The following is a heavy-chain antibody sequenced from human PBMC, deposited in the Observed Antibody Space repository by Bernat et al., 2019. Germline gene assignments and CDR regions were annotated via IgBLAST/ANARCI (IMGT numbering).Heavy chain of an antibody. J-gene: IGHJ4*02. CDR3: AREGYGDYIWGSYRYTDFDH. V-gene: IGHV4-34*01. CDR2: INHGGST. Sequence: QVQLQQWGAGLLRPSEALSLTCAVSGGSFSGYYWSWIRQPPGKGLEWIGEINHGGSTNYNPSLKSRVTISADTSKNQFSLKVRSVTAADTAVYYCAREGYGDYIWGSYRYTDFDHWGQGTLVTVSP. D-gene: IGHD3-16*02. CDR1: GGSFSGYY.